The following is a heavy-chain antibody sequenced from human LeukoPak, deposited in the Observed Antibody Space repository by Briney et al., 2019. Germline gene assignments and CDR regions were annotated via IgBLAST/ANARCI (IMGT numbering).Heavy chain of an antibody. Sequence: SETLFLTCAAYGGSFSGYYWSWIRQPPGKGLEWIGEINHSGSTNYNPSLKSRVTISVDTSKNQFSLKLSSVTAADTAVYYCARGKPTYSSSSGCDYWGQGTLVTVSS. V-gene: IGHV4-34*01. D-gene: IGHD6-6*01. CDR1: GGSFSGYY. CDR3: ARGKPTYSSSSGCDY. J-gene: IGHJ4*02. CDR2: INHSGST.